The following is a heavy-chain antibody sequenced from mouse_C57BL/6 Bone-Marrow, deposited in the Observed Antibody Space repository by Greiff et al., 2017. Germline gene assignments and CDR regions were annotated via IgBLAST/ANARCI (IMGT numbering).Heavy chain of an antibody. Sequence: QVQLKESGAELVRPGASVKLSCKASGYTFTDYYINWVKQRPGQGLEWIARIYPGSGNTYYNEKFKGKATLTAEKSSSTAYMQLSSLTSEDSAVYFCASAGGSSSDWYFDVWGTGTTVTVSS. CDR2: IYPGSGNT. J-gene: IGHJ1*03. V-gene: IGHV1-76*01. D-gene: IGHD1-1*01. CDR1: GYTFTDYY. CDR3: ASAGGSSSDWYFDV.